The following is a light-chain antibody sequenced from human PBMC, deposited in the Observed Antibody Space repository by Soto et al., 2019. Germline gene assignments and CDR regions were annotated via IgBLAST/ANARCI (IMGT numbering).Light chain of an antibody. CDR1: QRISTW. Sequence: IQMTQTPSTLSASVGDTVAITCRASQRISTWLAWYQQKPGKAPKLLISDASSLETGVPSRFSGSGSGTEFTLTINGLQPDDFATYYCQQYKSYWTFGQGTKVDIK. V-gene: IGKV1-5*01. J-gene: IGKJ1*01. CDR2: DAS. CDR3: QQYKSYWT.